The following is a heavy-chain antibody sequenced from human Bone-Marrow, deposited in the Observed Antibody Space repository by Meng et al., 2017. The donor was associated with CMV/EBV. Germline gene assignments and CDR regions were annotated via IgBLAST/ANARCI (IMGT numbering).Heavy chain of an antibody. CDR2: IKSKTDGGTT. J-gene: IGHJ2*01. D-gene: IGHD2-15*01. CDR3: TTGRNQYWYFDL. Sequence: GGSLRLSCAASGFTFSNAWMSWVRQAPGKGLEWVGRIKSKTDGGTTDYAAPVKGRFTISSDDSKNTLYLQMNSLKTEDTAVYYGTTGRNQYWYFDLWGRGTPVTVSS. V-gene: IGHV3-15*01. CDR1: GFTFSNAW.